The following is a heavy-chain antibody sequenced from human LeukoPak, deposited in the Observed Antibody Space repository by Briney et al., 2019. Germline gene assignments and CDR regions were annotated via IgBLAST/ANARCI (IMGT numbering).Heavy chain of an antibody. V-gene: IGHV4-59*01. D-gene: IGHD6-19*01. J-gene: IGHJ4*02. CDR2: IYYSGST. CDR1: GGSISSYY. Sequence: PSETLSLTCTVSGGSISSYYWSWIRQPPGKGLEWIGYIYYSGSTNYNPSLKSRVTISVDTSKNQFSLKLSSVTAADTAVYYCARGRRHSGWYDYWGQGILVTVSS. CDR3: ARGRRHSGWYDY.